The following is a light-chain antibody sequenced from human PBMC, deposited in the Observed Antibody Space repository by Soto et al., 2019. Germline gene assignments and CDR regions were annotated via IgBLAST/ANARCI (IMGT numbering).Light chain of an antibody. CDR2: GAS. CDR1: QSVSSSY. V-gene: IGKV3-20*01. Sequence: EIVLTQSPGTLSLSPGERATLSCRASQSVSSSYLAWYQQKPGQAPRLLIYGASSRATGIPDRFSGSGSGTDFTLTFSRLEPEDFAVYYCQQYGSSPRTFGQGTKLEIK. CDR3: QQYGSSPRT. J-gene: IGKJ2*02.